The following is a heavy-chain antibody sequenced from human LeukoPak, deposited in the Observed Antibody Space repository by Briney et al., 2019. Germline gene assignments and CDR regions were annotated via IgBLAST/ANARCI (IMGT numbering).Heavy chain of an antibody. CDR2: IYYSGST. J-gene: IGHJ4*02. V-gene: IGHV4-31*03. Sequence: TSETLSLTCTVSGGSISSGGYYWSWIRQHPGKGLEWIGYIYYSGSTYYNPSPKSRVTISVDTSKNQFSLKLSSVTAADTAVYYCARDRASGSYYLRYFDYWGQGTLVTVSS. CDR1: GGSISSGGYY. CDR3: ARDRASGSYYLRYFDY. D-gene: IGHD1-26*01.